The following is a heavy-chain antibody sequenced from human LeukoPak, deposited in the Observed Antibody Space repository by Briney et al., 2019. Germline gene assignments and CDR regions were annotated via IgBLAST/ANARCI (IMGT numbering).Heavy chain of an antibody. D-gene: IGHD2-2*01. Sequence: ASVKVSCKASGYTFTGYYMHWVRQAPGQGLEWMGWINPNSGGTNYAQKLQGRVTMTRDTSISTAYMELSRLRSDDTAVYYCARVRGIVVVPAARGNLDYWGQGTLVTVSS. V-gene: IGHV1-2*02. J-gene: IGHJ4*02. CDR3: ARVRGIVVVPAARGNLDY. CDR1: GYTFTGYY. CDR2: INPNSGGT.